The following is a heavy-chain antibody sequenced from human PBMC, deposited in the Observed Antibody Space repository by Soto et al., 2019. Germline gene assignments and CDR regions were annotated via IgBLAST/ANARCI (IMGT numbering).Heavy chain of an antibody. V-gene: IGHV4-39*01. CDR3: ARRGRDIVVVVAANDAFDI. D-gene: IGHD2-15*01. CDR2: IYYSGST. J-gene: IGHJ3*02. Sequence: ASETLSLTCTVSGGSISSSSYYWGWIRQPPGKGLEWIGSIYYSGSTYYNPSLKSRVTISVDTSKNQFSLKLSSVTAADTAVYYCARRGRDIVVVVAANDAFDIWGQGTMVTVSS. CDR1: GGSISSSSYY.